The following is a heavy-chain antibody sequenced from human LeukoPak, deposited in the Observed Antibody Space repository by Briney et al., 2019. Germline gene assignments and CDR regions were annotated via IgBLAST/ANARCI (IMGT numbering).Heavy chain of an antibody. CDR2: INQDGSEK. D-gene: IGHD2-15*01. V-gene: IGHV3-7*01. Sequence: GGSLRLSCAASGFTFSNYWMNWVRQTPGKGLEWVANINQDGSEKYYVDSVKGRFTISRDNAKNSLYLQINSLRVEDTAMYYCARGRSAYYWGQGTLVTVSS. J-gene: IGHJ4*02. CDR3: ARGRSAYY. CDR1: GFTFSNYW.